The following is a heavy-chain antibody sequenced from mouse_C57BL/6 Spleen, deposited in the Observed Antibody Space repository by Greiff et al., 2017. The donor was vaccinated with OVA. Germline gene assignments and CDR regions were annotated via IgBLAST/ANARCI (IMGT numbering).Heavy chain of an antibody. J-gene: IGHJ4*01. CDR1: GYTFTSYG. Sequence: QVQLQQSGAELVRPGASVKLSCKASGYTFTSYGIRWVKQRTGQGLEWIGEIYPRSGNTNYNEKFKGKATLTADKSSSTAYMELRSLTSEDSAVYVCAREEVKTTVVSAMDYGGQGTSVTVSS. CDR2: IYPRSGNT. CDR3: AREEVKTTVVSAMDY. D-gene: IGHD1-1*01. V-gene: IGHV1-81*01.